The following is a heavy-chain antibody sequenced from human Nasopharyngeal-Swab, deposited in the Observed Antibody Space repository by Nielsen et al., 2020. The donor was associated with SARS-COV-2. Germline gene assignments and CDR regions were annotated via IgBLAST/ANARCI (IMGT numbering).Heavy chain of an antibody. D-gene: IGHD3-10*01. V-gene: IGHV3-23*01. CDR3: AKDLSLYGSGSYYTNPSPFDY. CDR2: ISGSGGST. Sequence: WIRQPPGKGLEWVSAISGSGGSTYYADSVKGRFTISGDNSKNTLYLQMNSLRAEDTAVYYCAKDLSLYGSGSYYTNPSPFDYWGQGTLVTVSS. J-gene: IGHJ4*02.